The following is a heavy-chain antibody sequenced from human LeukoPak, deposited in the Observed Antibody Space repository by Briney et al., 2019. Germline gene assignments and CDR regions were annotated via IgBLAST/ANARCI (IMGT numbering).Heavy chain of an antibody. CDR3: VCLVVPAAISAEYFQH. CDR2: SIPILGIA. J-gene: IGHJ1*01. V-gene: IGHV1-69*04. D-gene: IGHD2-2*01. CDR1: GGTFSSYA. Sequence: ASVKVSCKASGGTFSSYAISRVRQAPGQGLEWMGRSIPILGIANYAQKFQGRVTITADKSTSTAYMELSSLRSEDTAVYYCVCLVVPAAISAEYFQHWGQGTLVTLSS.